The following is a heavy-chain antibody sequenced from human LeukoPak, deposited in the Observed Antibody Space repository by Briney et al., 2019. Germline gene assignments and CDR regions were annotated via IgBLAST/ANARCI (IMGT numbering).Heavy chain of an antibody. CDR3: ASRVVTATFDAFDI. D-gene: IGHD2-21*02. Sequence: GGSLRPSCAASGFTFSTYWMSWVRQAPGKGLEWVANIKQDGSEEYYVDSVKGRFTISRDNAKNSLYLQMNSLRAEDTAVYYCASRVVTATFDAFDIWGQGTMVTVSS. CDR2: IKQDGSEE. J-gene: IGHJ3*02. V-gene: IGHV3-7*01. CDR1: GFTFSTYW.